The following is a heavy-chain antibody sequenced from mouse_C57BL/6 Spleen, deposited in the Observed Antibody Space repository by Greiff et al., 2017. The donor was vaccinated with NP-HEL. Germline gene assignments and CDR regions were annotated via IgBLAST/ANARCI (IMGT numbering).Heavy chain of an antibody. Sequence: EVQLQQSGPELVKPGASVKISCKASGYTFTDYYMNWVKQSHGKSLEWIGDINPNTGGTSYNQKFKGKATLTVDKSSSTAYMELRSLTSEDSAVYYCARRPYYTHFDGWGTGTTVTVSS. J-gene: IGHJ1*03. CDR3: ARRPYYTHFDG. D-gene: IGHD2-12*01. V-gene: IGHV1-26*01. CDR1: GYTFTDYY. CDR2: INPNTGGT.